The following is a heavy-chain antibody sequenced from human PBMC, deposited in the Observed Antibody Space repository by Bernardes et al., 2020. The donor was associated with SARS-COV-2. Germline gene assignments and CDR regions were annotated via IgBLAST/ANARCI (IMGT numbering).Heavy chain of an antibody. CDR2: INPDGSST. CDR1: GFTFSSYW. V-gene: IGHV3-74*01. J-gene: IGHJ3*01. CDR3: ARISTSSSD. Sequence: RGSLRLSCAGSGFTFSSYWMHWVRQVPGQGLEWVSRINPDGSSTDYADSVRDRFTISRDNARNMVYLQMNNVRADDTALYYCARISTSSSDWGQGTTVTVS. D-gene: IGHD6-13*01.